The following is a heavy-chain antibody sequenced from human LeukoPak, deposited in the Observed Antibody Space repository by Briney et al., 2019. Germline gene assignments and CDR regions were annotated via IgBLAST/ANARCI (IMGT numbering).Heavy chain of an antibody. J-gene: IGHJ4*02. CDR1: GFTVSSYY. V-gene: IGHV3-53*01. Sequence: PGGSLRLSCAASGFTVSSYYMSWVRQAPGKGLEWVSTIYSGGSTFYADSVKGRFTISRDKSKNTLYLQMNSPRAEDTAVYYCARDPLVPGVYFDYWGQGTLVTV. CDR2: IYSGGST. CDR3: ARDPLVPGVYFDY. D-gene: IGHD2-2*01.